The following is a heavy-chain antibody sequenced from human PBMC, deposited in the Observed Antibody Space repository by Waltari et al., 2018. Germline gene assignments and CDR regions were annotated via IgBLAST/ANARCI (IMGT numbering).Heavy chain of an antibody. J-gene: IGHJ5*02. CDR1: GGSISSSS. V-gene: IGHV4-59*01. Sequence: QVQLQESGPGLVKPSETLSLTCTVSGGSISSSSWSWIRQPPGKGLEWIGYIYYSGSTNYNPSLKSRVTISVDTSKNQFSLKLSSVTAADTAVYYCARGGSSSSGWFDPWGQGTLVTVSS. D-gene: IGHD6-6*01. CDR2: IYYSGST. CDR3: ARGGSSSSGWFDP.